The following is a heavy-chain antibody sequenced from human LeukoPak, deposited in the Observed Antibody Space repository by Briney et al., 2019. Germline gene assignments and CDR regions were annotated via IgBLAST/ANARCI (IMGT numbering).Heavy chain of an antibody. CDR2: IYHSGST. J-gene: IGHJ5*02. CDR3: ARVDGGNSGWFDP. Sequence: SETLSLTCTVSGGSISSYYWSWIWQPPGKGLEWIGYIYHSGSTYYNPSLKSRVTISVDRSKNQFSLKLSSVTAADTAVYYCARVDGGNSGWFDPWGQGTLVTVSS. CDR1: GGSISSYY. V-gene: IGHV4-30-2*01. D-gene: IGHD4-23*01.